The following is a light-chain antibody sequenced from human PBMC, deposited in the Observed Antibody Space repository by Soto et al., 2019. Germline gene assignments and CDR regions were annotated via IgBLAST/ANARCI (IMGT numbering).Light chain of an antibody. J-gene: IGKJ3*01. CDR2: AAS. Sequence: DSRVTQSPSFLSASVGDRVPITCRASQGISSYLAGYQQKTGKAPKLLIYAASTLQIGFPSRFSGSGSGTALTLTIYSLQTEDFASFYCQQLFSYPLFTFGPGTNVDIK. CDR3: QQLFSYPLFT. V-gene: IGKV1-9*01. CDR1: QGISSY.